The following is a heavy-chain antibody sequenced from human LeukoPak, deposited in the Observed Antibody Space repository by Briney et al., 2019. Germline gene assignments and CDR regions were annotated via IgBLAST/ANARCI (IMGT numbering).Heavy chain of an antibody. CDR2: INNDGSST. CDR3: VREVSGDPWHNWFVP. Sequence: PGGSLRLSCAASGFTFSAHWMHWVRQAPGKGLLWVSRINNDGSSTTYADSVKGRFTISRDNAKNTLYLQMNSLRAKDTAVYYCVREVSGDPWHNWFVPWGQGTMVTVSS. J-gene: IGHJ5*02. D-gene: IGHD4-17*01. CDR1: GFTFSAHW. V-gene: IGHV3-74*01.